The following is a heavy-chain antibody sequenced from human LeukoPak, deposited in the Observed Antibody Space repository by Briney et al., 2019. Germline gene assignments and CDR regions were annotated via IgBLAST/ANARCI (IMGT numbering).Heavy chain of an antibody. CDR3: ARDPLYCSGGSCSPADFDY. Sequence: SETLSLTCTVSGGSISSYYWGWIRQPPGKGLEWIGSIYYSGSTYYNPSLKSRVTISVDTSKNQFSLKLSSVTAADTAVYYCARDPLYCSGGSCSPADFDYWGQGTLVTVSS. J-gene: IGHJ4*02. V-gene: IGHV4-39*07. CDR1: GGSISSYY. CDR2: IYYSGST. D-gene: IGHD2-15*01.